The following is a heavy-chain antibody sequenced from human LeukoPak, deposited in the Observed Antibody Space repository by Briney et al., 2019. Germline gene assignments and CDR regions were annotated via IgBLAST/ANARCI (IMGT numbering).Heavy chain of an antibody. J-gene: IGHJ3*02. CDR2: IYSSGST. Sequence: SETLSLTCTVSGGSTSSGSYYWSWIRQPAGKGLEWIGRIYSSGSTNYNPSLKSRVTMSVDTSKNQFSLKLSSVTAADTAVYYCARDRIAAAGLDAFDIWGQGTMVTVSS. CDR3: ARDRIAAAGLDAFDI. V-gene: IGHV4-61*02. CDR1: GGSTSSGSYY. D-gene: IGHD6-13*01.